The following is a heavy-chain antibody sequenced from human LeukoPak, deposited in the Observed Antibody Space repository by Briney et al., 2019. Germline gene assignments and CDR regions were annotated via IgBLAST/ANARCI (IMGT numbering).Heavy chain of an antibody. CDR2: ISGSGGST. V-gene: IGHV3-23*01. CDR3: AKGWYSSGWHYFDY. Sequence: GGSLRLSCAASGFTFSSYAMSWVRQAPGKGLEWVSAISGSGGSTYYADSVKGRFTISRDNSKNALYLQMNSLRAEDTAVYYCAKGWYSSGWHYFDYWGQGTLVTVSS. J-gene: IGHJ4*02. D-gene: IGHD6-19*01. CDR1: GFTFSSYA.